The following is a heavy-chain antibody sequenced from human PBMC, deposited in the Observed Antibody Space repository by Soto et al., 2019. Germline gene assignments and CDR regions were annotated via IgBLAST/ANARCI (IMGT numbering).Heavy chain of an antibody. CDR2: TYYRSKWYN. CDR1: RSSISANIAA. Sequence: SQTLSLTCAISRSSISANIAAWNFIRPSPSRGLEWLGRTYYRSKWYNYYAVSVKSRITVTPDTSKNQFSLHLNSVTPEDTAVYCCAREFPYYVSSDSYLDYWGQGALVTVSS. CDR3: AREFPYYVSSDSYLDY. V-gene: IGHV6-1*01. J-gene: IGHJ4*02. D-gene: IGHD3-16*01.